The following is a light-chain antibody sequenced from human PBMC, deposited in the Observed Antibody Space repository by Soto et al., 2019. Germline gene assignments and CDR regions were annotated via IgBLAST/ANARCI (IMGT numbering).Light chain of an antibody. CDR3: QQSSTTRWT. J-gene: IGKJ1*01. CDR1: QFISSS. Sequence: DLQMTQSPSSLSASVGDRVTISCRASQFISSSLNWYQQKPGKAPKLLIYAASSLQSGVPSRFSGSGSGTDFTLTIRSLQPEDFATYYCQQSSTTRWTFGQGTKVEVK. V-gene: IGKV1-39*01. CDR2: AAS.